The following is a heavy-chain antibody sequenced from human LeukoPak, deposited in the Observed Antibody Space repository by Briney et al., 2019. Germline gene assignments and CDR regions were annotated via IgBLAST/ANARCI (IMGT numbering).Heavy chain of an antibody. CDR1: GFTFSSYA. D-gene: IGHD5-12*01. Sequence: PGGSMRLSWAAFGFTFSSYAMSWVRQAPGKGLEWVSVISGSGGRTYYADSVKGRFTISRDNSKNTLYVQMNSLRAEDTAVYYCAKDLLAATIDYYFDYWGQGTLVTVSS. CDR2: ISGSGGRT. V-gene: IGHV3-23*01. CDR3: AKDLLAATIDYYFDY. J-gene: IGHJ4*02.